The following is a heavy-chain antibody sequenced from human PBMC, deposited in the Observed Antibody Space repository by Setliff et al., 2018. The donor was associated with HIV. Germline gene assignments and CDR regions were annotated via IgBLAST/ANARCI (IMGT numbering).Heavy chain of an antibody. D-gene: IGHD1-7*01. V-gene: IGHV3-11*01. CDR1: GFTFSDDY. CDR2: ISGSGSVI. CDR3: ATDRGTY. J-gene: IGHJ4*02. Sequence: GGSLRLSCAASGFTFSDDYMSWIRQIPGKGLEWVSYISGSGSVIFYADSVKGRFTISRDNAKNSLYLQMNSLRAEDTAVYYCATDRGTYWGQGTLVTVSS.